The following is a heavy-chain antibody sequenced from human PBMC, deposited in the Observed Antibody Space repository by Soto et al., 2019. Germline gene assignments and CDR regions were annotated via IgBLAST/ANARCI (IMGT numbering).Heavy chain of an antibody. CDR2: ISGKNGNT. CDR1: GYTFISHG. CDR3: ARVSSSIVVVPDYGMDV. D-gene: IGHD2-15*01. Sequence: QVQLVQSGVEVKKPGASVKVSCKASGYTFISHGISWVRQAPGQGLEWMGWISGKNGNTNYAQKLQGRVTLTTDTSTRTAYLELRGLRSDDTAVYYCARVSSSIVVVPDYGMDVWGQGTTVTVSS. J-gene: IGHJ6*02. V-gene: IGHV1-18*04.